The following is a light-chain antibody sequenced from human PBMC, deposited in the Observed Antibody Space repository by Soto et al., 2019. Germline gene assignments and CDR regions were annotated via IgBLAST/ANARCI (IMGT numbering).Light chain of an antibody. CDR2: AAS. Sequence: EIQMTQSPSSLYASVGDRVTLTCLASQSISTYLVWYQHRPGKAPKLLIYAASNLQSGVPSRFSGSGSGTDFTLTISSLQPEDCATYFWQQSYSTPPWTVCQGTK. V-gene: IGKV1-39*01. J-gene: IGKJ1*01. CDR3: QQSYSTPPWT. CDR1: QSISTY.